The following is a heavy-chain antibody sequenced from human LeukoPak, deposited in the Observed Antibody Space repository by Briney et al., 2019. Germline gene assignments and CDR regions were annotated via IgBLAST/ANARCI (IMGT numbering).Heavy chain of an antibody. CDR1: GGTLNSHI. V-gene: IGHV1-69*08. J-gene: IGHJ5*02. CDR3: TRVNLRGSKYNWFDP. D-gene: IGHD1-26*01. Sequence: SVKVSCKTSGGTLNSHIFSWVRQAPGQGLEWMGRITPIIGTAKYAQKFHDRVTITADKSTTTVYMELSSLRSDDTAVYYCTRVNLRGSKYNWFDPWSQGTLVAVSS. CDR2: ITPIIGTA.